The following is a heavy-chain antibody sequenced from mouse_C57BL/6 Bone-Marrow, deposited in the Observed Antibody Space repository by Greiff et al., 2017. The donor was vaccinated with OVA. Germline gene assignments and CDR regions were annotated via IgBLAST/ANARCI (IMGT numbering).Heavy chain of an antibody. CDR3: AGLAPY. Sequence: VQLVESGAELARPGASVKMSCKASGYTFTSYTMHWVKQRPGQGLEWIGYINPSSGYTKYNQKFKDKATLTADKSSSTAYMQLGSLTSEDSAVYYCAGLAPYWGQGTLVTVSA. CDR2: INPSSGYT. CDR1: GYTFTSYT. J-gene: IGHJ3*01. V-gene: IGHV1-4*01.